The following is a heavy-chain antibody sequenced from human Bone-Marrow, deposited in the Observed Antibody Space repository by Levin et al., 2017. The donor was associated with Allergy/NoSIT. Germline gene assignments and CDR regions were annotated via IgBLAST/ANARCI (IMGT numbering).Heavy chain of an antibody. CDR2: IHYSGST. V-gene: IGHV4-59*08. D-gene: IGHD2-15*01. Sequence: SETLSLTCTVSGGSISGYFWSWIRQPPGKGLEWIGYIHYSGSTTYNPSLKSRVTMSVDTSKNQFSLRLSSVTAADTAVYYCAGRYCSSGSCYPNWFDPWGQGTLVTVSS. CDR3: AGRYCSSGSCYPNWFDP. CDR1: GGSISGYF. J-gene: IGHJ5*02.